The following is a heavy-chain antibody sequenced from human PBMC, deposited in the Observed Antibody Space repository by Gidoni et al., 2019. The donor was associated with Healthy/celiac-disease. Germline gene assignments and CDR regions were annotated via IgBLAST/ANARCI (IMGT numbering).Heavy chain of an antibody. Sequence: QLQLQESGPGLVKPSETLSLTCTVSGGSISSSSYYWGWIRQPPGKGLEWIGSIYYSGSTYYNPSLKSRVTISVDTSKNQFSLKLSSVTAADTAVYYCARHFSGSRHLFYFDYWGQGTLVTVSS. CDR1: GGSISSSSYY. CDR2: IYYSGST. CDR3: ARHFSGSRHLFYFDY. D-gene: IGHD1-26*01. V-gene: IGHV4-39*01. J-gene: IGHJ4*02.